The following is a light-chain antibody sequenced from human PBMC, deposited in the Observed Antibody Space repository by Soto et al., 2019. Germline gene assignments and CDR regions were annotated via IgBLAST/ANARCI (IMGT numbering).Light chain of an antibody. J-gene: IGKJ1*01. CDR3: QQYGRSPPWT. Sequence: EIMLTQSPGTLSLSPGEGATLSCRASQSVRDNYLAWYQQKPGQAPRLVIYGASSRATGIPDWFSGSGSGTDFTLAISRVEPEDFAVYYCQQYGRSPPWTFGQGTKVEIK. V-gene: IGKV3-20*01. CDR2: GAS. CDR1: QSVRDNY.